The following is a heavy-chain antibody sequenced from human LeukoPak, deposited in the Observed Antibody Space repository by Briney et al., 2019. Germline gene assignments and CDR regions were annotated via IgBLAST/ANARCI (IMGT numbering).Heavy chain of an antibody. CDR2: ISHDGSNK. J-gene: IGHJ4*02. CDR3: VKDSTAFYYGVDY. D-gene: IGHD3-22*01. V-gene: IGHV3-30*18. Sequence: PGRSLRLSCAASGFTFSTYGMHWVRQAPGKGLEWVATISHDGSNKYYADSVKGRFTISRDSSKNTLFLQMNSLRAEDTAVYYCVKDSTAFYYGVDYWGQGTLVTVSS. CDR1: GFTFSTYG.